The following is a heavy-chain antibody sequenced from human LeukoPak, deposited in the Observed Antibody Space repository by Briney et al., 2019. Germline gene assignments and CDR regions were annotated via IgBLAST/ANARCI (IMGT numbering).Heavy chain of an antibody. CDR1: GGSISSSSYY. D-gene: IGHD5-18*01. Sequence: TSETLSLTCTVSGGSISSSSYYWGWIRQPPGKGLEWIGSIYYSGSTYYNPSLKSRVTISVYTSKNQFSLKLSSVTAADTAVYYCARQGSYGYYYYGMDVWGQGTTVTVSS. J-gene: IGHJ6*02. CDR2: IYYSGST. V-gene: IGHV4-39*07. CDR3: ARQGSYGYYYYGMDV.